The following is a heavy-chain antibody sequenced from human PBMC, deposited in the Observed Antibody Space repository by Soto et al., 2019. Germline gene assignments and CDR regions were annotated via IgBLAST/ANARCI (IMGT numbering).Heavy chain of an antibody. Sequence: EVQLVESGGGLVQPGRSLRLSCAASGFTFDDYARHWVRQAPGKGLEWVSGISWNSGSIGYADSVKGRFTISRDNAKNSLYPQMNSLRAEDTALYYCAKADGYNHHFDYWGQGTLVTVSS. D-gene: IGHD5-18*01. CDR2: ISWNSGSI. V-gene: IGHV3-9*01. CDR3: AKADGYNHHFDY. J-gene: IGHJ4*02. CDR1: GFTFDDYA.